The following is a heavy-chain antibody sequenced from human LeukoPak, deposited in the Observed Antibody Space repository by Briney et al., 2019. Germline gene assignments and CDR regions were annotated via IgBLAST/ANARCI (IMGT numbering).Heavy chain of an antibody. CDR2: INHSGST. V-gene: IGHV4-34*01. J-gene: IGHJ4*02. CDR1: GGSISSYY. Sequence: SETLSLTCTVSGGSISSYYWSWIRQPPGKGLEWIGEINHSGSTNYNPSLKSRVTISVDTSKNQFSLKLSSVTAADTAVYYCARVRYDSSGYYLDYWGQGTLVTVSS. D-gene: IGHD3-22*01. CDR3: ARVRYDSSGYYLDY.